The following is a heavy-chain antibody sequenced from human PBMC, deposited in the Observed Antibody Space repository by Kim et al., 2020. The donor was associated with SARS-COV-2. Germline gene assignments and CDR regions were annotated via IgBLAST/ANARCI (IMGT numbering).Heavy chain of an antibody. J-gene: IGHJ4*01. CDR1: GDSVSSSNW. CDR3: ARGATASGTDPFFDY. V-gene: IGHV4-4*02. CDR2: IYHSGST. Sequence: SETLSLTCAVSGDSVSSSNWWSWVRQPPGKGLEWIGEIYHSGSTNYNPSLKSRVTISVDKSRNQFSLNLTSVTTADTAVYYCARGATASGTDPFFDYWG. D-gene: IGHD6-13*01.